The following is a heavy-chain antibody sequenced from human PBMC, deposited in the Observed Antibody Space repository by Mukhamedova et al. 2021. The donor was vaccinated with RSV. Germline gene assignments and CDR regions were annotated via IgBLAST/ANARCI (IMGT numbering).Heavy chain of an antibody. CDR1: SGAYY. CDR2: IYNSGST. V-gene: IGHV4-31*02. D-gene: IGHD3-16*01. J-gene: IGHJ4*02. CDR3: ARVRGGRGIKDS. Sequence: SGAYYWSWIRQHPGKGLEWIGYIYNSGSTYYHPSLKSRLTISVDTSKNQFSLKLSSVTAADTAVYYCARVRGGRGIKDSWGQGT.